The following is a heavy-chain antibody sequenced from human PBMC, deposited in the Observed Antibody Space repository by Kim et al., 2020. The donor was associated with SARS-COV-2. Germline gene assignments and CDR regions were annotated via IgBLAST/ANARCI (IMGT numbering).Heavy chain of an antibody. V-gene: IGHV4-39*01. CDR2: MYYRGNT. J-gene: IGHJ3*02. CDR3: ARLAQYSSRVNEAFDI. Sequence: SETLSLTCIVSGDSISSSSYYWGWIRQPPGKGLEWIVSMYYRGNTLYNPSLKSRVTISTDTSKNQFSLNLRSVTAADTALYYCARLAQYSSRVNEAFDIWGPETMLTVSS. CDR1: GDSISSSSYY. D-gene: IGHD6-13*01.